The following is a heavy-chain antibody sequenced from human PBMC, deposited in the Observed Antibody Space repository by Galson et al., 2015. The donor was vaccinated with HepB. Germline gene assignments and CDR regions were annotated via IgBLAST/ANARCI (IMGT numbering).Heavy chain of an antibody. CDR2: ISDTGGST. CDR1: RLTFRGYG. V-gene: IGHV3-23*01. J-gene: IGHJ4*02. Sequence: SLRLSCAASRLTFRGYGMNWVRQAPGKGLEWVSGISDTGGSTFYADSVKGRFTISRDNSKNTLYLQMNSLRAEDTAVYYCAKDRTPGVTATLDYWGQGTLVTVSS. CDR3: AKDRTPGVTATLDY. D-gene: IGHD2-21*02.